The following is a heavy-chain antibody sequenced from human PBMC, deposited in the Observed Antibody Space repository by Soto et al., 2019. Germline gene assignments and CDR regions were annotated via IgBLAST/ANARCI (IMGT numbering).Heavy chain of an antibody. D-gene: IGHD3-22*01. CDR3: ARGPTYYYDSSGYYLFDY. Sequence: SETLSVTCTVSGGFISSYYWSWSRQPPGKGLEWIGYIYYSVTTNYNPSLKSRVTISVDTSKNQFSLKLSSVTAADTAVYYCARGPTYYYDSSGYYLFDYWGQGTLVTVSP. CDR2: IYYSVTT. V-gene: IGHV4-59*01. CDR1: GGFISSYY. J-gene: IGHJ4*02.